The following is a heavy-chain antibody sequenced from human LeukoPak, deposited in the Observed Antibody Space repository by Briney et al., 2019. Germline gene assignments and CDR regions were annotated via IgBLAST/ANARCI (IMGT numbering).Heavy chain of an antibody. CDR3: AKDPNGDYVGAFDS. CDR2: IHGSGETT. CDR1: ALRFSSFA. Sequence: GGSLRLSCAASALRFSSFAMTWVRQVPGKGPEWVSGIHGSGETTYYADSVKGRFTISRDNSREMLYLQMNSLRVEDTAVYYCAKDPNGDYVGAFDSWGQGTMVTVSS. J-gene: IGHJ3*02. V-gene: IGHV3-23*01. D-gene: IGHD4-17*01.